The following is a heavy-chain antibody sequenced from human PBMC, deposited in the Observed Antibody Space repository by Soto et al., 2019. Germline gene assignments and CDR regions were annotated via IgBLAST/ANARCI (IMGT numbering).Heavy chain of an antibody. CDR3: AKATATGGGAFDI. J-gene: IGHJ3*02. Sequence: EVQMFETGGGLAQPGGSLRLSCAASGFFCSSYDMSWVRQAPGKGLEWVSTILVDGRTFYVDSVKGRFTISRDSSQNTVYLQMNTLTVGDTALYYCAKATATGGGAFDISGQGTMVTVSS. CDR2: ILVDGRT. CDR1: GFFCSSYD. V-gene: IGHV3-23*01. D-gene: IGHD1-1*01.